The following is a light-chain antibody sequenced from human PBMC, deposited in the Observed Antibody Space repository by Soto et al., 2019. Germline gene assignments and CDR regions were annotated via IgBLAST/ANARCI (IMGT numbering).Light chain of an antibody. J-gene: IGKJ1*01. V-gene: IGKV1-5*01. Sequence: DIQMTQSPSTLSGSVGGRVPINSRASQSINKWLAWYQQKPGKAPHILISDASSLQSGVPSRFSGSGSGTEFTLTISGLQPQDFATYYCQQYNSLWTLGQGTKVDIK. CDR2: DAS. CDR3: QQYNSLWT. CDR1: QSINKW.